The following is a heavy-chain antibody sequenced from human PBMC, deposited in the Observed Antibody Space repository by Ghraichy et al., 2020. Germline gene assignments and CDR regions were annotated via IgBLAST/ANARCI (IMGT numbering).Heavy chain of an antibody. Sequence: GESLNISCAASGFTFSSYWMHWVRQAPGKGLVWVSRIKGDGSSTSYADSVTGRFTISRDNAKDTLFLQMNSLRADDTAVYYCASVNRAPGYNYGYGAFDIWGQGTMVTVSP. D-gene: IGHD5-18*01. CDR1: GFTFSSYW. CDR2: IKGDGSST. V-gene: IGHV3-74*01. CDR3: ASVNRAPGYNYGYGAFDI. J-gene: IGHJ3*02.